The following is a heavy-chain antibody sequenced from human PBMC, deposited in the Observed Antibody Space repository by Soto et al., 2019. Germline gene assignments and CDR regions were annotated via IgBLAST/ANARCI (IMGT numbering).Heavy chain of an antibody. V-gene: IGHV4-59*01. CDR1: GGSISSYY. J-gene: IGHJ4*02. Sequence: SETLSLTCTVSGGSISSYYWSWIQQPPGRGLEWIGYIYYSGSTNYNPSLKSRVTISVDTSKNQFPLKLSSVTAEDTAVYYCARVISSGCIDYWGQGTLVTVSS. D-gene: IGHD6-19*01. CDR2: IYYSGST. CDR3: ARVISSGCIDY.